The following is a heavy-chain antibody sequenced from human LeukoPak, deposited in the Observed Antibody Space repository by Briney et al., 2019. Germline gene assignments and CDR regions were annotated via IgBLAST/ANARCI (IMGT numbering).Heavy chain of an antibody. V-gene: IGHV3-9*01. CDR3: AKDMHGGNGYFDY. CDR1: GFTFSSYA. CDR2: ISWNSGSI. J-gene: IGHJ4*02. D-gene: IGHD4-23*01. Sequence: GGSLRLSCAASGFTFSSYAMHWVRQAPGKGLEWVSGISWNSGSIGYADSVKGRFTISRDNAKNSLYLQMNSLRAEDTALYYCAKDMHGGNGYFDYWGQGTLVTVSS.